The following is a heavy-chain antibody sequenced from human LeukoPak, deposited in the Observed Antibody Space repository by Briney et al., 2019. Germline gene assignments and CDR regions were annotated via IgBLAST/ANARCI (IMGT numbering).Heavy chain of an antibody. J-gene: IGHJ1*01. V-gene: IGHV1-69*05. D-gene: IGHD2-2*01. Sequence: GASVKVSCKASGYTFTSYAISWVRQAPGQGLEWMGGIIPIFGTANYAQKFQGRVTITTDESTSTAYMELSSLRSEDTAVYYCAVGYCSSTSCSQVPFQHWGQGTLVTVSS. CDR3: AVGYCSSTSCSQVPFQH. CDR1: GYTFTSYA. CDR2: IIPIFGTA.